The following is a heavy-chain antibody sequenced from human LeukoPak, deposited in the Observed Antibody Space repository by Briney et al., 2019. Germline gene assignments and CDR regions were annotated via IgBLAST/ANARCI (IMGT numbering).Heavy chain of an antibody. CDR1: GFSFSDSY. Sequence: GGSLRLSCAASGFSFSDSYMTWIRQAPGKGLEWISHISSSSSVIYYRDPVKGRFTVSRDNTKNSLFLQMNSLRVDDTAVYYCAKFVMGKQWLVRESYWGQGTRVIVSS. V-gene: IGHV3-11*01. D-gene: IGHD6-19*01. CDR3: AKFVMGKQWLVRESY. J-gene: IGHJ4*02. CDR2: ISSSSSVI.